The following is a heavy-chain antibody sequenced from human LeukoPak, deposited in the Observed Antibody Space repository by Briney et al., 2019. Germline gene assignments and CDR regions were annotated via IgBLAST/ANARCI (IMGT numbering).Heavy chain of an antibody. Sequence: PSPAASGVTFSGDGMRRVRRAPDQGLKRVSVISYDGSNKYYADSEKGRFTISRDNSKNSLYLQMNSLRAEDTAVYYCAKTYYYDSSGYLDAFDIWGQGTMVTVSS. CDR2: ISYDGSNK. CDR1: GVTFSGDG. J-gene: IGHJ3*02. CDR3: AKTYYYDSSGYLDAFDI. V-gene: IGHV3-30*18. D-gene: IGHD3-22*01.